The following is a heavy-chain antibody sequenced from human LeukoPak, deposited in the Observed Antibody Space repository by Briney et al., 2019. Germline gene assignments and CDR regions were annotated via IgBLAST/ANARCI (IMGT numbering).Heavy chain of an antibody. V-gene: IGHV3-48*04. J-gene: IGHJ4*02. CDR2: ISRSSSTI. D-gene: IGHD3-16*01. CDR3: ARDYWLGIRCLFYFNY. CDR1: GFTFSRYS. Sequence: GGSLRLSCAASGFTFSRYSMNWVRQAPGKGLEWVSYISRSSSTIHYADSVKGRFTISRDNAKNSLYLQMNRLRAEDTAVYYCARDYWLGIRCLFYFNYWGQGTLVTVSS.